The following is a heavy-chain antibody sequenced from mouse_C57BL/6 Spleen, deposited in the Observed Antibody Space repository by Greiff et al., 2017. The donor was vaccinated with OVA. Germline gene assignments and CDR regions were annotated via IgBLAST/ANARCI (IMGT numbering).Heavy chain of an antibody. CDR2: ISSGGSYT. CDR3: ARQDTTYFDY. CDR1: GFTFSSYG. D-gene: IGHD1-1*01. J-gene: IGHJ2*01. V-gene: IGHV5-6*01. Sequence: EVQLVESGGDLVKPGGSLKLSCAASGFTFSSYGMSWVRQTPDKRLEWVATISSGGSYTYYPDSVKGRFTIARDNAKNTLYLQMSSLKFEDTAMYYCARQDTTYFDYWGQGTTLTVSS.